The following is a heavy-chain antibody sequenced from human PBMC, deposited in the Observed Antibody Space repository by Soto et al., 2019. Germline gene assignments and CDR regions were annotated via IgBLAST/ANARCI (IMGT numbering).Heavy chain of an antibody. CDR3: ARDRVYSSSSKVRWFDP. D-gene: IGHD6-6*01. V-gene: IGHV1-3*01. J-gene: IGHJ5*02. CDR1: GYTFTSYA. Sequence: ASVKVSCRAAGYTFTSYAIHWVRQAPGQRLEWMGWINAGNGNTKYSQKFQGRVTITRDTSASTAYMELNSLRAEDTAVYYCARDRVYSSSSKVRWFDPWGQGTLVTVS. CDR2: INAGNGNT.